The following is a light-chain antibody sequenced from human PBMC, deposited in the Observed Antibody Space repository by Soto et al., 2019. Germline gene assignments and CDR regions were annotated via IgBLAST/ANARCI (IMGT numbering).Light chain of an antibody. Sequence: EVVLTQSPATLSLSPGERATLSCRASQSVSTYLAWYQHKPGQAPRLLIYDASIRATGTPARFSGGGSGTDFTLPIRSLAPEDLAVYYGQRRSHWPPGATFGGGTKVEIK. V-gene: IGKV3-11*01. J-gene: IGKJ4*01. CDR2: DAS. CDR3: QRRSHWPPGAT. CDR1: QSVSTY.